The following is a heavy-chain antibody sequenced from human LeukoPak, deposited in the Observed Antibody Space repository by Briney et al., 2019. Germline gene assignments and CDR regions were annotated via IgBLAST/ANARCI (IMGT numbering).Heavy chain of an antibody. Sequence: GGSLRLSCAASGFTFSSYSMNWVRQAPGKGLEWVSSISSSSSSINNADSVNGRFTTSRDNTKKSLYLQMNSLRAEDTAVYYCARGYGSGRLNVLFDYWGQGALVTVSS. CDR1: GFTFSSYS. D-gene: IGHD3-10*01. V-gene: IGHV3-21*01. CDR2: ISSSSSSI. CDR3: ARGYGSGRLNVLFDY. J-gene: IGHJ4*02.